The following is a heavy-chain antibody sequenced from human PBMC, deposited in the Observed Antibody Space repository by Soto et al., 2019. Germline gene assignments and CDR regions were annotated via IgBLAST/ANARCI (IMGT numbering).Heavy chain of an antibody. CDR3: ARVRREYDNSGPVDY. V-gene: IGHV4-30-2*01. CDR1: GGSISSGDYS. Sequence: SETLSLTCTVSGGSISSGDYSWNWIRQPPGKGLEWIGYIYYGGSTYYNPSLQSRVTMSVDRSRNQFSLKLNSVTAADTAVYYCARVRREYDNSGPVDYWGQGTLVTVSS. CDR2: IYYGGST. D-gene: IGHD3-22*01. J-gene: IGHJ4*02.